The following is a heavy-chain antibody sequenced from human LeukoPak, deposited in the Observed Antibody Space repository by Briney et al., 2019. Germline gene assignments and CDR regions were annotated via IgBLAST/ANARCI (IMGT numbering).Heavy chain of an antibody. CDR2: IYYSGST. D-gene: IGHD3-10*01. Sequence: SETLSLTCTVSGCSISSYYWSWIRQPPGKGLEWIWYIYYSGSTNYNPSPKSRVTGSVDTSKNQFTLKLSSVTAADTAVYYCARGGLWFGRAHDAFDIWGQGTMVTVSS. CDR1: GCSISSYY. CDR3: ARGGLWFGRAHDAFDI. J-gene: IGHJ3*02. V-gene: IGHV4-59*12.